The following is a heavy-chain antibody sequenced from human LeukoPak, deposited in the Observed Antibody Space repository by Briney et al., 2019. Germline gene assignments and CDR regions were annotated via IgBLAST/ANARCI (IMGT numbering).Heavy chain of an antibody. CDR3: ARDNWNYGSSMDV. Sequence: PSETLSLTCTVSGGSVSSYYWSWIRQPPGKGLEWIRYIYYSGSTNYNPSLKSRVTISVDTSKNQFSLKLSSVTAADTAVYHCARDNWNYGSSMDVWGQGTTVTVSS. CDR2: IYYSGST. J-gene: IGHJ6*02. CDR1: GGSVSSYY. D-gene: IGHD1-7*01. V-gene: IGHV4-59*02.